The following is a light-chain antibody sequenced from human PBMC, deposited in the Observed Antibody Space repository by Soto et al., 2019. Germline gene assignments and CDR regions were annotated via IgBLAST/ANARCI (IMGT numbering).Light chain of an antibody. Sequence: DIPMTQSPSSLSASVGDRVTITCRASQSISNYLNWYQQKPGKAPKLLIYAASSLQSGVPSRFSGSGSGTDFTLTISSLQPEDFATYYCQQSYSTPYTLGQGTKLEIK. CDR3: QQSYSTPYT. V-gene: IGKV1-39*01. CDR2: AAS. CDR1: QSISNY. J-gene: IGKJ2*01.